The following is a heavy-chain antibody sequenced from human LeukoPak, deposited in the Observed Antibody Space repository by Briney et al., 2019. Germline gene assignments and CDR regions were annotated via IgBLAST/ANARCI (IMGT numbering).Heavy chain of an antibody. J-gene: IGHJ5*02. D-gene: IGHD3-10*01. CDR2: IYYSGST. CDR3: ARGSPSYYYGSGTPFDP. V-gene: IGHV4-31*03. CDR1: GGSISSGGYY. Sequence: IPSQTLSLTCTVSGGSISSGGYYWSWIRQHPGKGLEWIGYIYYSGSTYYNPSLKSRVTISVDTSKNQFSLKLSSVTAADTAVYYCARGSPSYYYGSGTPFDPWGQGTLVTVSS.